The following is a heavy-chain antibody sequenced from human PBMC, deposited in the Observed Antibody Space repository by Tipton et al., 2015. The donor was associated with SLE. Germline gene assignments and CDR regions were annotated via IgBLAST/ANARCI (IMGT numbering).Heavy chain of an antibody. D-gene: IGHD6-13*01. CDR2: ISGSGVDP. Sequence: SLRLSCAASGFNFDNYGMSWVRQAPGKGLEWVSAISGSGVDPYYADSVKGRFTISRDNPNNSLYLQMNSLRAEDTAVYYCARDAESSSWYPSYYFDYWGQGTLVTVSS. J-gene: IGHJ4*02. CDR3: ARDAESSSWYPSYYFDY. CDR1: GFNFDNYG. V-gene: IGHV3-23*01.